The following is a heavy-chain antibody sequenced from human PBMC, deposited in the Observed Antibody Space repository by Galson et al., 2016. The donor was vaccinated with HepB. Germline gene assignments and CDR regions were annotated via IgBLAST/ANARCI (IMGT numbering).Heavy chain of an antibody. V-gene: IGHV1-18*01. J-gene: IGHJ6*02. CDR3: ARAGGELDCSDGSCYPLPDYYYGMDV. D-gene: IGHD2-15*01. Sequence: SVKVSCKASGYTFTSHGLSWVRQAPGQGLEWMGWISPYNGNTNYAQRFQGRVTMTTDTSTSTAYMEMRSLRSDDTAVYYCARAGGELDCSDGSCYPLPDYYYGMDVWGQGTTVTVSS. CDR2: ISPYNGNT. CDR1: GYTFTSHG.